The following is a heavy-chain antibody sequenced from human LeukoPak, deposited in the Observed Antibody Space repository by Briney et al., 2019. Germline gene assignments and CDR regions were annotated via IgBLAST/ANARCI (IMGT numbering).Heavy chain of an antibody. V-gene: IGHV5-51*01. CDR2: IYPGDSDT. J-gene: IGHJ3*02. CDR1: GYSFTSYW. Sequence: GESLKISCKGSGYSFTSYWIGWVRQMPGKGLEWMGIIYPGDSDTRYSPSFQGQVTISADKSISTAYLQWSSLKASDTAMYYCARQARRDYYYHDAFDIWGQGTMVTVSS. D-gene: IGHD2-21*02. CDR3: ARQARRDYYYHDAFDI.